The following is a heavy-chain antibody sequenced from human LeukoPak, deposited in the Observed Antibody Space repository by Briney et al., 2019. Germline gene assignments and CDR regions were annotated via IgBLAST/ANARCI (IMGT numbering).Heavy chain of an antibody. CDR2: IYYSGST. Sequence: PSETLSLTCTVSGGSISSYYWSWIRQPPGKGLEWIGYIYYSGSTNYNPSLKSRVTISVDTSKNQFSLKLSSVTAADTAVYCCARENLGYCSSTSCHDAFDIWGQGTMVTVSS. CDR1: GGSISSYY. V-gene: IGHV4-59*01. J-gene: IGHJ3*02. D-gene: IGHD2-2*01. CDR3: ARENLGYCSSTSCHDAFDI.